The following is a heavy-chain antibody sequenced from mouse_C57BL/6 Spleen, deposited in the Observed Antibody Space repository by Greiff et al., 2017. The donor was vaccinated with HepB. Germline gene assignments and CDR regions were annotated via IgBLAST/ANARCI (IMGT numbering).Heavy chain of an antibody. D-gene: IGHD1-1*01. CDR3: TTGGKRDYYAMDY. CDR2: IDPEDGDT. V-gene: IGHV14-1*01. Sequence: EVKLQESGAELVRPGASVKLSCTASGFNIKDYYMHWVKQRPEQGLEWIGRIDPEDGDTEYAPKFQGKATMTADTSSNTAYLQLSSLTSEDTAVYYCTTGGKRDYYAMDYWGQGTSVTVSS. J-gene: IGHJ4*01. CDR1: GFNIKDYY.